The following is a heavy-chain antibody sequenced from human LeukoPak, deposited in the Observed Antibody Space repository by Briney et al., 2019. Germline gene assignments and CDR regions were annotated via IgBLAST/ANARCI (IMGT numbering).Heavy chain of an antibody. CDR3: ARDGCGGDCYSPDYFDY. D-gene: IGHD2-21*02. CDR1: GFTFSSYG. Sequence: GGSLRLSCAASGFTFSSYGMHWVRQAPGKGLEWVAVIWYDGSNKYYADSVKGRFTISRDNSKNTLYLQMNSLRAEDTAVYYCARDGCGGDCYSPDYFDYWGQGTLVTVSS. J-gene: IGHJ4*02. CDR2: IWYDGSNK. V-gene: IGHV3-33*01.